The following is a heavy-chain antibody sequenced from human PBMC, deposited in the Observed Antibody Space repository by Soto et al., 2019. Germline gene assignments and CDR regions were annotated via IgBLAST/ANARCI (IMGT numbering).Heavy chain of an antibody. CDR2: VYYTGST. J-gene: IGHJ4*02. CDR1: GGSISGSY. CDR3: ARNSRGYIFGYYFDS. V-gene: IGHV4-59*01. D-gene: IGHD5-18*01. Sequence: SETLSLTCSVSGGSISGSYWSWIRQSPGKGLEWLGYVYYTGSTNYSPSLRSRVSISVDTSKNEFSLRLSSVTAADMAVYYCARNSRGYIFGYYFDSWGQGTQVTVSS.